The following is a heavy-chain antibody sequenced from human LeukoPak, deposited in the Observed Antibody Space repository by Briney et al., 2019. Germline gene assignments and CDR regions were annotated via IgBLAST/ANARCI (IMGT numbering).Heavy chain of an antibody. Sequence: GGSLRLSCAASGFTFSSYWMSWVRQAPGKGLEWVDNIKQDGSEKYYVDSVKGRFTISRDNAKNSLYLQMNSLRAEDTAVYYCARSLPTYYYDSSGLFDYWGQGTLVTVSS. V-gene: IGHV3-7*01. J-gene: IGHJ4*02. D-gene: IGHD3-22*01. CDR3: ARSLPTYYYDSSGLFDY. CDR1: GFTFSSYW. CDR2: IKQDGSEK.